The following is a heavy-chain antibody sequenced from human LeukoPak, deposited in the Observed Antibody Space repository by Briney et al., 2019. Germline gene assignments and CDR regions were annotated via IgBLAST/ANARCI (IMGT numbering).Heavy chain of an antibody. CDR2: INAGNGNT. J-gene: IGHJ6*03. CDR1: GYTFTSYA. Sequence: ASVKVSCKASGYTFTSYAMHWVRQAPGQRLEWMGWINAGNGNTKYSQKFQGRVTMTTDTSTSTAYMELRSLRSDDTAVYYCARVSATYYDFWSGYSPFYYMDVWGKGTTVTVSS. D-gene: IGHD3-3*01. CDR3: ARVSATYYDFWSGYSPFYYMDV. V-gene: IGHV1-3*01.